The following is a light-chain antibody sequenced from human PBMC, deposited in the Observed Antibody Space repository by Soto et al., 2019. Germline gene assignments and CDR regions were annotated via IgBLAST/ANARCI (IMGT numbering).Light chain of an antibody. Sequence: DIQMTQSPSTLSPSLGDRVAITCRASQSISSWLAWYQQKPGKAPKLLIYDASSLESGVPSRLSVSGSGTEFTLAIRSLKPDDFATYYCQQYNSYWTFGQGTKVDIK. CDR1: QSISSW. V-gene: IGKV1-5*01. J-gene: IGKJ1*01. CDR2: DAS. CDR3: QQYNSYWT.